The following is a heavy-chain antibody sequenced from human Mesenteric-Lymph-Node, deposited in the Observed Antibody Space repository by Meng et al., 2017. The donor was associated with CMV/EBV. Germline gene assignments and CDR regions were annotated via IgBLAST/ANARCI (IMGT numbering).Heavy chain of an antibody. CDR3: AKHPPGFPYYFDY. CDR2: ISGSGGTT. V-gene: IGHV3-23*01. CDR1: GFTFSSYD. Sequence: GESLKISCAASGFTFSSYDMHWVRQAPGQGLEWVSAISGSGGTTYYADSVKGRFTISRDTSKNTLYMQMSSLRAEDTAAYYCAKHPPGFPYYFDYWGQGTLVTVSS. J-gene: IGHJ4*02.